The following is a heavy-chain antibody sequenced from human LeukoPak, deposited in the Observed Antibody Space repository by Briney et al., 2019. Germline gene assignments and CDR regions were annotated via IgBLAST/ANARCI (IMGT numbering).Heavy chain of an antibody. CDR2: INPNSGGT. V-gene: IGHV1-2*02. D-gene: IGHD3-10*01. Sequence: GASVKVSCKASGYTFTGYYMHWVRQAPGQGLEWMGWINPNSGGTNYAQKFQGRVTMTRDTSISTAYMELSGLRSDDTAVYYCARDPVGYYYGSGSYSPHPFDYWGQGTLVTVSS. J-gene: IGHJ4*02. CDR1: GYTFTGYY. CDR3: ARDPVGYYYGSGSYSPHPFDY.